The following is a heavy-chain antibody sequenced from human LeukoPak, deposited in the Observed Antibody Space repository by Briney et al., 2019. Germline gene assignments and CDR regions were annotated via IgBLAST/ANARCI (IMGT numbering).Heavy chain of an antibody. Sequence: PGGSLRLSCAASGFTFSGYYMSWIRQAPGKGLEWVSYISSNTGYTNYADSVKGRFTISRDDAKNSLLLQMNSLRAEDTAVYFCAKISGSGWYFDYWGQGALVTVSS. J-gene: IGHJ4*02. CDR3: AKISGSGWYFDY. V-gene: IGHV3-11*06. CDR2: ISSNTGYT. CDR1: GFTFSGYY. D-gene: IGHD6-19*01.